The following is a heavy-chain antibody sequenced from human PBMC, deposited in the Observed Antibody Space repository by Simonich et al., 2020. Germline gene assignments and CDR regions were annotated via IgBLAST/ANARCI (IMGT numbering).Heavy chain of an antibody. J-gene: IGHJ3*02. CDR1: GFTFSSYA. CDR2: ISEDGSNK. V-gene: IGHV3-30*07. Sequence: QVQLVESGGGVVQPGRSLRLSCAASGFTFSSYAMHWVRQAPGKGLEWVGVISEDGSNKYYAGSVKGRFTISRDNSKNTLYLQMNSLRAEDTAVYYCAREDLTGDAFDIWGQGTMVTVSS. D-gene: IGHD7-27*01. CDR3: AREDLTGDAFDI.